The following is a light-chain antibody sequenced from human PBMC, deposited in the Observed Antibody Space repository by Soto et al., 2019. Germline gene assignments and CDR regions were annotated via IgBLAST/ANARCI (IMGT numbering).Light chain of an antibody. CDR1: SGINVGTYR. CDR2: YKSDSDK. Sequence: QLVLTQPSSLSASPGASASLTCTLRSGINVGTYRIYWYQQKPGSPPQYLLRYKSDSDKQQGSGVPSRFSGSKDASANAGILLISGLKSEDEDDYYCMIWHSSAVVFGGGTKLTVL. J-gene: IGLJ2*01. CDR3: MIWHSSAVV. V-gene: IGLV5-45*02.